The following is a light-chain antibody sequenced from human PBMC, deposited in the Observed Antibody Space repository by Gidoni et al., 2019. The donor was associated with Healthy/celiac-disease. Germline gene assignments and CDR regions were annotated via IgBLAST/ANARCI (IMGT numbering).Light chain of an antibody. CDR3: MQTLQTPGT. CDR2: LGS. Sequence: IVMTQSTLSLPVTPGEPASISCMSSQSLLHSNGYYYLDWYLQKPGQSPQLLNYLGSNRASGVPNRFSGSGSGAYFTLKISRVEAEDVGVYCCMQTLQTPGTFGQGTKLEIK. V-gene: IGKV2-28*01. CDR1: QSLLHSNGYYY. J-gene: IGKJ2*01.